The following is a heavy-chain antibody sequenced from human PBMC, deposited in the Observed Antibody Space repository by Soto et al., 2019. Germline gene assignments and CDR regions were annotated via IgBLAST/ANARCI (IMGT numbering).Heavy chain of an antibody. Sequence: QVQLQESGPGLVKPSGTLSLTCAVSGGSISSSNWWSWVRQPPGKGLEWIGEIFHNGNTYSNPSLTGRITMSVDKSKNQFSLHLNSVTAADTAVYYCASRTYAMDVWGQGTTVPVSS. CDR3: ASRTYAMDV. CDR1: GGSISSSNW. V-gene: IGHV4-4*02. J-gene: IGHJ6*02. CDR2: IFHNGNT.